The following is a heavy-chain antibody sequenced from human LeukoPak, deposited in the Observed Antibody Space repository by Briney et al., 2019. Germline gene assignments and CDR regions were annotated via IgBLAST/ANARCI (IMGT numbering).Heavy chain of an antibody. J-gene: IGHJ6*02. Sequence: PGGSLRLSCAASGFTVSSNYMSWVRQAPGKGLEWVSIIYGADSTYYADSVKGRFTISRGNSKNTLYLQMNSLRAEDTAVYYCARSGFGVLYYYGMDVWGQGTTVTVSS. CDR1: GFTVSSNY. D-gene: IGHD3-10*01. CDR2: IYGADST. V-gene: IGHV3-66*01. CDR3: ARSGFGVLYYYGMDV.